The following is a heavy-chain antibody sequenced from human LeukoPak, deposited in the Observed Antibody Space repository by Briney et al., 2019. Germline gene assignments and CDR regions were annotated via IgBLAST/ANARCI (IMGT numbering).Heavy chain of an antibody. CDR1: GGSFSSHY. V-gene: IGHV4-34*01. J-gene: IGHJ6*04. CDR3: ARGLRQGSAWSWGPKEKSYQYMDV. CDR2: INPRVST. D-gene: IGHD6-19*01. Sequence: PSETLSLTCGVSGGSFSSHYWTWIRQPPGKGLEWIGEINPRVSTNYNPSLESRVTVSADTSRNQLSLSLTSVTAADSAVYFCARGLRQGSAWSWGPKEKSYQYMDVWGTGTTVIVSS.